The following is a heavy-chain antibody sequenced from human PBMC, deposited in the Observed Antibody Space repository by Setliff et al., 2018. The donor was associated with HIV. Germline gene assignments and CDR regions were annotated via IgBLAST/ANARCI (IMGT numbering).Heavy chain of an antibody. CDR1: YGSISGHY. CDR3: ARLPDINSWPFDY. CDR2: IHHSGGP. Sequence: SETLSLTCTVSYGSISGHYWTWIRQPPGKGLEWIGYIHHSGGPQYNPSLMSRLTMSVDSSKNQFSLSLSSVTAADTAVYYCARLPDINSWPFDYWARGTLVTVSS. D-gene: IGHD6-13*01. V-gene: IGHV4-59*11. J-gene: IGHJ4*02.